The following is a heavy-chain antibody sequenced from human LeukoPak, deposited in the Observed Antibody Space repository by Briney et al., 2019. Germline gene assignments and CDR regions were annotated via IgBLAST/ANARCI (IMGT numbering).Heavy chain of an antibody. D-gene: IGHD3-3*01. V-gene: IGHV3-7*01. CDR2: INQDGSEK. CDR1: GFTFSSYW. J-gene: IGHJ3*02. CDR3: ARGEAFGRTPDGGFDI. Sequence: PGGSLRLSCAASGFTFSSYWMSWVRQAPGKGLEWVANINQDGSEKYYVDSVKGRFTISRDNAKNSLYLQMNSLRAEDTAVYYCARGEAFGRTPDGGFDIWGQGTMVTVSS.